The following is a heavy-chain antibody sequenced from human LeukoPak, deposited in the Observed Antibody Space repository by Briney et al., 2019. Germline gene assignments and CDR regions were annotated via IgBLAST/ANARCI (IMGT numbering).Heavy chain of an antibody. CDR3: ASSGRTGTVFDY. V-gene: IGHV5-51*01. CDR1: GYTFGTFW. Sequence: GESLEISCKASGYTFGTFWIDWVRQVPGKGLEWMGTIYPGDSDTRYSPSFQGRVTISADKSIRTAYLQWNSLKASDTAMYYCASSGRTGTVFDYWGQGTLVTVSS. CDR2: IYPGDSDT. D-gene: IGHD1-7*01. J-gene: IGHJ4*02.